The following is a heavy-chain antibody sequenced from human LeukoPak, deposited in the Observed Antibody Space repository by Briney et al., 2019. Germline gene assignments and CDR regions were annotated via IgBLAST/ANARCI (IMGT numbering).Heavy chain of an antibody. Sequence: GESLKISCKGSGYSFTTYWIGWVRQMPGKGLEWMEIIYPGDSDTRYSPSFQGQVTISGDTSISTAYLQWSTLKASDTAMYYCVRGGIAAAAFYWGQGTLVTVSS. D-gene: IGHD6-13*01. J-gene: IGHJ4*02. CDR1: GYSFTTYW. CDR3: VRGGIAAAAFY. V-gene: IGHV5-51*01. CDR2: IYPGDSDT.